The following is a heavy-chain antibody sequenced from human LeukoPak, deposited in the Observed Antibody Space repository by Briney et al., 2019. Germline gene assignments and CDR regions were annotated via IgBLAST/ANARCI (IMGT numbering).Heavy chain of an antibody. CDR3: GRTPTRGYDIRGYYFDY. Sequence: GSVKDSCKASGYTFTGYYMHWVRQAPGQGLEWMGWINPNSGGTNYAQKFQGRGTMTREASISTAYMELRRMRSDDTTVFYCGRTPTRGYDIRGYYFDYWGQGTLVTVSS. CDR2: INPNSGGT. CDR1: GYTFTGYY. J-gene: IGHJ4*02. D-gene: IGHD3-22*01. V-gene: IGHV1-2*02.